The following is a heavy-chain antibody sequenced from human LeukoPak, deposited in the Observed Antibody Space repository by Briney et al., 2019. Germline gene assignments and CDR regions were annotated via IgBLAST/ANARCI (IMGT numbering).Heavy chain of an antibody. D-gene: IGHD5-18*01. CDR3: ARRARYSYGHGYFDY. Sequence: GESLRISCKGSGYSFTSYWIAWVRQMPGKGLEWMGIIYPGDSDTRYSPSFQGQVTISADKSTSTAYLQWSSLKASDTAIYYCARRARYSYGHGYFDYWGQGTQDTVSS. CDR2: IYPGDSDT. J-gene: IGHJ4*02. V-gene: IGHV5-51*01. CDR1: GYSFTSYW.